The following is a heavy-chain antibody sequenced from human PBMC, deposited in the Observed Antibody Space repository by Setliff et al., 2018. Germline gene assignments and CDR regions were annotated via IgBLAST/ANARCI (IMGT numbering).Heavy chain of an antibody. CDR1: GYTFTSYD. Sequence: ASVKVSCKASGYTFTSYDINWVRQATGQGLEWMGWINPNSGGTNYAQKFQGWVTMTRDTSITTAYMELSRLTSDDMAVYFCARSDHLVVDGFDVWGQGTMVTVSS. V-gene: IGHV1-2*04. CDR2: INPNSGGT. CDR3: ARSDHLVVDGFDV. J-gene: IGHJ3*01. D-gene: IGHD3-16*01.